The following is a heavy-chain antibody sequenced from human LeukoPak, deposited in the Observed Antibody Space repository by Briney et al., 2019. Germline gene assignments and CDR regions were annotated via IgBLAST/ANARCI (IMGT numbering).Heavy chain of an antibody. D-gene: IGHD1-1*01. CDR3: ARPRRAERDEDF. CDR2: IDPSDSYI. J-gene: IGHJ4*02. Sequence: GESLKISCKGSGYSYTNYWISWVRQMPGKGLEWMGRIDPSDSYINHSPSFQGHVSISADKSVSTAYLQWSSLKASDSAMYYCARPRRAERDEDFWGQGTLVTVSS. CDR1: GYSYTNYW. V-gene: IGHV5-10-1*01.